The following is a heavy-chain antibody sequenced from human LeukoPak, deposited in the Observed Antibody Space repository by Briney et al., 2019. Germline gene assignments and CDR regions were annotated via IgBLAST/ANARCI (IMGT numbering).Heavy chain of an antibody. CDR1: GFIFSNDA. CDR2: ISGGTGTP. V-gene: IGHV3-23*01. D-gene: IGHD4-17*01. CDR3: AKRRPTVITMDYFDY. J-gene: IGHJ4*02. Sequence: GGSLTLSCPASGFIFSNDAMSWVRQAPGRGLEWVACISGGTGTPFYADSVKGRFTISRDNSKNTLYLQRSSLRAEDTAVYYCAKRRPTVITMDYFDYWGQGTLVTVSS.